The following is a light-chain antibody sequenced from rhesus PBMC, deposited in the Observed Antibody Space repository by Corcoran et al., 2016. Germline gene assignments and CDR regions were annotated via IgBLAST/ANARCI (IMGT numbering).Light chain of an antibody. J-gene: IGKJ4*01. CDR1: ENVNNY. Sequence: DIQMTQSPSSLSASVGDRVTITCRASENVNNYLHWYQQKPGKAPKPLIYKASTLKSGIPSRFSGTGYGTHFTLTISSLQTEDFATYYCQQHNSYPLTFGGGTKVEIK. CDR2: KAS. V-gene: IGKV1-74*01. CDR3: QQHNSYPLT.